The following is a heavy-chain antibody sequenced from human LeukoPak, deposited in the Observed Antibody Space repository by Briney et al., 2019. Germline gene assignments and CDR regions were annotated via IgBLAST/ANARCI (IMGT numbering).Heavy chain of an antibody. J-gene: IGHJ5*02. CDR3: ARAIYSSSWYSWFDP. D-gene: IGHD6-13*01. CDR1: GYTFTSYP. V-gene: IGHV1-3*04. Sequence: GASVTVSCTASGYTFTSYPIYWVRQAPGQGLEWMGWINTANDNTKYSQKFHGRVTITRDTSASTAYMELSRLRSDDTAVYYCARAIYSSSWYSWFDPWGQGTLVTASS. CDR2: INTANDNT.